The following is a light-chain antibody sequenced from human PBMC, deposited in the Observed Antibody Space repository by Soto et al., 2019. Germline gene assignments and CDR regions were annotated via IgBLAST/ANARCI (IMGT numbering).Light chain of an antibody. CDR2: SSN. CDR1: TSNIGRNT. Sequence: QSVLTQPLSASGTPGQTVTISCSGRTSNIGRNTVHWYRQLPGAAPELLIYSSNQRPSGVPDRFSPSKSGTSASLAISGLQSDDEADYFCAGWDDSLHAPVFGGGTKLTVL. CDR3: AGWDDSLHAPV. V-gene: IGLV1-44*01. J-gene: IGLJ2*01.